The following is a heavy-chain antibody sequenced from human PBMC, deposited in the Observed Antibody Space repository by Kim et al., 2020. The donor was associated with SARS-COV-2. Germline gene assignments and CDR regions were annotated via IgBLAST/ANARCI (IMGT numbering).Heavy chain of an antibody. CDR1: GFTFSSYW. J-gene: IGHJ4*02. CDR2: IKQDGSEK. Sequence: GGSLRLSCAASGFTFSSYWMSWVRQAPGKGLEWVANIKQDGSEKYYVDSVKGRFTISRDNAKNSLYLQMNSLRAEDTAVYYCARVSREQWPWSPPGTGVDYWGQGTLVTVSS. V-gene: IGHV3-7*01. CDR3: ARVSREQWPWSPPGTGVDY. D-gene: IGHD6-19*01.